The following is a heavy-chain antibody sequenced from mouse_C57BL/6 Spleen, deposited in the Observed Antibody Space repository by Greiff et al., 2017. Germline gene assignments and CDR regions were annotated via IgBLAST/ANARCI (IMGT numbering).Heavy chain of an antibody. D-gene: IGHD2-4*01. CDR3: ARRSHYDYGFAY. CDR1: GFTFSSYG. J-gene: IGHJ3*01. V-gene: IGHV5-6*01. Sequence: EVQLVESGGDLVKPGGSLKLSCAASGFTFSSYGMSWVRQTPDKRLEWVATISSGGSYTYYPDSVKGRFAISRDNAKNTLYLQMSSLKSEDTAMYYCARRSHYDYGFAYWGQGTLVTVSA. CDR2: ISSGGSYT.